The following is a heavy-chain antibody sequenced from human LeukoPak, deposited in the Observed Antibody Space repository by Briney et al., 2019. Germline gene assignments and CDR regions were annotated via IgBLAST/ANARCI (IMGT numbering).Heavy chain of an antibody. J-gene: IGHJ4*02. V-gene: IGHV4-34*01. CDR3: ARVDDDYVWGSPVLVY. Sequence: SETLSLTCAVYGGSFSGYYWSWIRQPPGKGLEWIGEINHSGSINYNPSLKSRVTISVDTSKNQFSLKLSSVTAADTAVYYCARVDDDYVWGSPVLVYWGQGTLVTVSS. CDR1: GGSFSGYY. CDR2: INHSGSI. D-gene: IGHD3-16*01.